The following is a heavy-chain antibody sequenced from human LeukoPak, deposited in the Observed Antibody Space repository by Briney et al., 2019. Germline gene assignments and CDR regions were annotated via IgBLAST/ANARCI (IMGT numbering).Heavy chain of an antibody. CDR3: ARKSSSSLETAFDY. J-gene: IGHJ4*02. D-gene: IGHD6-6*01. CDR1: AGTFSSYA. CDR2: IIPILGIA. V-gene: IGHV1-69*04. Sequence: SVKVSCKASAGTFSSYAISWVRQAPGQGLEWMGRIIPILGIANYAQKFQGRVTITADKSTSTAYMELSSLRSEDTAVYYCARKSSSSLETAFDYWGQGTLVTVSS.